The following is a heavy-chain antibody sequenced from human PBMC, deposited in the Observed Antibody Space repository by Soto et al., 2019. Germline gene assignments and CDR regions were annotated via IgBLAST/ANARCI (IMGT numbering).Heavy chain of an antibody. Sequence: QVQLQESGPGLVKPSETLSLTCTVSGGSISSYYWSWIRQPPGKGLEWIGYIYYSGSTNYNPSLKSRVTISVDPSKNQFSLKLSSVTAADTAVYYCARDPDYGGNSGWFDPWGQGTLFTVSS. CDR1: GGSISSYY. V-gene: IGHV4-59*12. CDR3: ARDPDYGGNSGWFDP. D-gene: IGHD4-17*01. CDR2: IYYSGST. J-gene: IGHJ5*02.